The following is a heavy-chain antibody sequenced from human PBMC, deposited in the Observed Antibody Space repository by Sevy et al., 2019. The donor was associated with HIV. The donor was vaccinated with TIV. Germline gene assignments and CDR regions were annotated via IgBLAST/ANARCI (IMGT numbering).Heavy chain of an antibody. CDR3: AKRMISWDGMDV. D-gene: IGHD3-22*01. J-gene: IGHJ6*02. CDR1: GFTFNTYA. V-gene: IGHV3-21*01. CDR2: ISGSSNYI. Sequence: GGSLRLSCAASGFTFNTYAMNWVRQAPGKGLEWVSFISGSSNYIYYADSVKGRFTISRDNARDSLFLQMNSLRAEDMAVYYCAKRMISWDGMDVWGQGTTVTVSS.